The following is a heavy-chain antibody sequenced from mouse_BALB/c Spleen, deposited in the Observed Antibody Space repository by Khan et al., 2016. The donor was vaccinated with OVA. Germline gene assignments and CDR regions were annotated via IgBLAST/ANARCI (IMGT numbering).Heavy chain of an antibody. CDR3: ARGDGYYVYFDY. Sequence: QVQLQQSGPELVKPGASVKMSCKASGYTFTYYVITWVKQRTGQGLEWIGEIYPGSDNAYYNERSKGKATLTADKSSNTTHMQRSSLTSEDSAVYFCARGDGYYVYFDYWGQGTTLTVSS. D-gene: IGHD2-3*01. CDR2: IYPGSDNA. V-gene: IGHV1-81*01. CDR1: GYTFTYYV. J-gene: IGHJ2*01.